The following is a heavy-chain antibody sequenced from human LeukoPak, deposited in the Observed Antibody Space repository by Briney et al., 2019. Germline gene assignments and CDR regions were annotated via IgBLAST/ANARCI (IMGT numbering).Heavy chain of an antibody. CDR1: GFTFNSYG. CDR3: AKMHGYRSSSPAFYFDY. CDR2: VSSDGNNE. V-gene: IGHV3-30*18. D-gene: IGHD5-12*01. Sequence: GGSLRLSCAASGFTFNSYGMHWVRQAPGKGLEWVAVVSSDGNNEYYADSVKGRFTISRDNSKNTLFLQMNSLRAEDTALYYCAKMHGYRSSSPAFYFDYWGQGTLVTVSS. J-gene: IGHJ4*02.